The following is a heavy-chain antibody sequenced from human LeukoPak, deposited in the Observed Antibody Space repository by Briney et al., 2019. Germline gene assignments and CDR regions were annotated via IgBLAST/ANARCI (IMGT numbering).Heavy chain of an antibody. J-gene: IGHJ4*02. D-gene: IGHD1-1*01. CDR2: ISGSNSYI. V-gene: IGHV3-21*01. Sequence: SSNNYHWGWIRQAPGKGLEWVSSISGSNSYIFYADSVKGRFTVSRDNAKDSLYLQMNSLRAEDTAVYYCARALTTLTYEGYWGQGTLVTVSS. CDR3: ARALTTLTYEGY. CDR1: SSNNYH.